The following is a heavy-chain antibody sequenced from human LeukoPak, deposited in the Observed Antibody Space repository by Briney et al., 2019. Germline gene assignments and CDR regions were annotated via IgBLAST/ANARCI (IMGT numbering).Heavy chain of an antibody. V-gene: IGHV3-66*01. D-gene: IGHD2-21*01. CDR2: IYDGGST. CDR3: ARDHNWHISYNYYYGMDV. J-gene: IGHJ6*02. Sequence: GGSLRLSCAASGFTVSSYYMTWVRQAPGKGLEWVSIIYDGGSTYYADSVKGRFSISRDSSKNTLFLQMNSLRAEDTAVYYCARDHNWHISYNYYYGMDVWGQGTTVTVSS. CDR1: GFTVSSYY.